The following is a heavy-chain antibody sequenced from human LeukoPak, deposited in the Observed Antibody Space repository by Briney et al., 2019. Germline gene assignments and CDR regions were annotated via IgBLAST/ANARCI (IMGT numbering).Heavy chain of an antibody. D-gene: IGHD3-22*01. Sequence: GGSLRLSCAASGFTFSSYSMNWVRQAPGKGLEWVSSISSSSYIYYADSVKGRFTISRDNAKNSLYLQMNSLRAEDTAVYYCARDGSGYYDSSGYLDYWGQGTLVTVSS. CDR3: ARDGSGYYDSSGYLDY. V-gene: IGHV3-21*01. CDR2: ISSSSYI. J-gene: IGHJ4*02. CDR1: GFTFSSYS.